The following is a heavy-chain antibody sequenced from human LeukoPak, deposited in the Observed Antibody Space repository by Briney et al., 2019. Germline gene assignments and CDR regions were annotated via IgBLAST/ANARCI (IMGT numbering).Heavy chain of an antibody. CDR2: IYYSGST. D-gene: IGHD2-21*01. J-gene: IGHJ4*02. CDR1: GGSISSYY. Sequence: PSETLSLTCTVSGGSISSYYWSWIRQPPGKGLEWIGYIYYSGSTNYNPSLKSRVTISVDTSKNQFSLKLSSVTAADTAVYYCATFLQPSDYWGQGTLVTVSS. V-gene: IGHV4-59*01. CDR3: ATFLQPSDY.